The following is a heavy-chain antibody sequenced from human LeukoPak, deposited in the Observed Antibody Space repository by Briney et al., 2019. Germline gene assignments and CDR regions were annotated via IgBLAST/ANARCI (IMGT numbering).Heavy chain of an antibody. J-gene: IGHJ4*02. CDR1: GGSITSSSYY. CDR2: FYYSGST. CDR3: ASLREHSYYAEGFDY. D-gene: IGHD1-26*01. V-gene: IGHV4-39*01. Sequence: SETLSLTCTVSGGSITSSSYYWGWIRQPPGKGLQWIGSFYYSGSTYYNPSLKSRVTISVDTSKNQFSLKLSSVTAADTAVYYCASLREHSYYAEGFDYWGQGTPVTVSS.